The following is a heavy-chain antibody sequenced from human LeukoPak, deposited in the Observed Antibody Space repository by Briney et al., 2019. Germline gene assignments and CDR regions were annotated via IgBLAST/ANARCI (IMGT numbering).Heavy chain of an antibody. CDR2: ISAYNGNT. J-gene: IGHJ4*02. CDR3: ASSEGIQLPFDY. V-gene: IGHV1-18*01. Sequence: ASVKVSCKASGYTFTSYGISWVRQAPGQGLEWMGWISAYNGNTNYAQKLQGRVTMTTDTSTSTAYMELRSLRSDDTAVNYCASSEGIQLPFDYWGQGTLVTVSS. D-gene: IGHD5-18*01. CDR1: GYTFTSYG.